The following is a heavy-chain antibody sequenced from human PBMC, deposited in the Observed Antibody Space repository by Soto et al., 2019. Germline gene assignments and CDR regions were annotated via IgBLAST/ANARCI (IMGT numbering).Heavy chain of an antibody. CDR2: ISHSGGST. CDR1: GFTFSNYA. V-gene: IGHV3-23*01. J-gene: IGHJ2*01. D-gene: IGHD4-17*01. CDR3: AKARRDYGWYFDL. Sequence: EVQLLQSGGGLEQPGGSLRLSCAASGFTFSNYAMTWVRQAPGVGLEWVSSISHSGGSTYYADSVKGRFTISRDNSRNSLYLQMNSLRAEDTAVYYCAKARRDYGWYFDLWGRGTLVTVSS.